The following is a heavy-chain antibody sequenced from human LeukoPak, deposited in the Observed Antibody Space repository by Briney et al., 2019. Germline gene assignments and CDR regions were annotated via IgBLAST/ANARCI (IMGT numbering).Heavy chain of an antibody. V-gene: IGHV3-23*01. CDR1: GFIFSSHG. CDR3: AKQATPQTANFDY. J-gene: IGHJ4*02. CDR2: ISPSGDIT. Sequence: GGTLRLSCAASGFIFSSHGMNWVRQAPGKGLEWVSGISPSGDITYYADSVKGRFTISRDNSKNTVYLQMNSLRAEDTAVFYCAKQATPQTANFDYWGQGTLVTVSS.